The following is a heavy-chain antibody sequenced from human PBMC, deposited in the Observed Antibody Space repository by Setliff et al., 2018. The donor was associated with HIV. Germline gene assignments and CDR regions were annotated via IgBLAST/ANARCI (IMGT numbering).Heavy chain of an antibody. D-gene: IGHD3-22*01. CDR3: ARDGYYYDSSGHLAYYFDY. V-gene: IGHV7-4-1*02. CDR2: INTYTGNP. Sequence: ASVKVSCKASGYTFTSYGMSWVRQAPGQGLEWMGWINTYTGNPTYAQDFTGRFVFSLDTSVSTAYLQISSLTAEDMAVYYCARDGYYYDSSGHLAYYFDYWGQGTLFT. J-gene: IGHJ4*02. CDR1: GYTFTSYG.